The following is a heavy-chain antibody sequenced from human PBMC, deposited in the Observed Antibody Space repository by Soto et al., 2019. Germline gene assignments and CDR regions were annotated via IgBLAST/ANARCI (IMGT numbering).Heavy chain of an antibody. CDR3: ARGYCGGDCYSGDS. D-gene: IGHD2-21*02. V-gene: IGHV3-30-3*01. CDR2: ISYDGSNN. Sequence: GGSLRPSFAASGFTFRGFVRHWSRQAPGKGLEWVAFISYDGSNNFYADSVKGRFTISRDNSKNTLYLQMNSLRAEDTAMYYCARGYCGGDCYSGDSWGQGALVTVSS. CDR1: GFTFRGFV. J-gene: IGHJ4*02.